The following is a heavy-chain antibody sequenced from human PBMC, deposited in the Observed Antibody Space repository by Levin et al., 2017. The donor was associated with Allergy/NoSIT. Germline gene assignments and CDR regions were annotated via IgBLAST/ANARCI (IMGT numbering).Heavy chain of an antibody. V-gene: IGHV3-11*01. Sequence: GESLKISCAASGFTFSDYYMSWIRQAPGKGLEWVSYISSSGSTIYYADSVKGRFTISRDNAKNSLYLQMNSLRAEDTAVYYCARDGYGSGSYYKTPNNWFDPWGQGTLVTVSS. J-gene: IGHJ5*02. CDR1: GFTFSDYY. D-gene: IGHD3-10*01. CDR3: ARDGYGSGSYYKTPNNWFDP. CDR2: ISSSGSTI.